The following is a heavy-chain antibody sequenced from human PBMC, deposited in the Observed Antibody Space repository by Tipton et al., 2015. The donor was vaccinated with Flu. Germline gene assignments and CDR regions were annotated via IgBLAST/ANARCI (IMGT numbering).Heavy chain of an antibody. Sequence: TMSLTCTVSGYSISSGYYWGWIRQPPGKGLGWIGSIYHSGSTYYNPSLKSRVNISVDTSKNQFSMQLSSVTAADTAVYYCATRAYSSGWYMYFDYWGQGTLVTVSS. J-gene: IGHJ4*02. CDR2: IYHSGST. D-gene: IGHD6-19*01. CDR3: ATRAYSSGWYMYFDY. V-gene: IGHV4-38-2*02. CDR1: GYSISSGYY.